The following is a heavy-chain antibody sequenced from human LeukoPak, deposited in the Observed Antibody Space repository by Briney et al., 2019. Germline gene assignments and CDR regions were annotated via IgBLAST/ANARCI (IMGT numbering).Heavy chain of an antibody. CDR1: GYTFTGYY. CDR2: INPNSGGT. D-gene: IGHD5-18*01. Sequence: EASVKVSCKASGYTFTGYYMHWVRQAPGQGLEWMGWINPNSGGTNYAQKFQGRVTMTRDTSISTAYMELSRLRSDDTAVYYCARGGRYSYGSAYYYYYYMDVWGIGTTVTVSS. V-gene: IGHV1-2*02. J-gene: IGHJ6*03. CDR3: ARGGRYSYGSAYYYYYYMDV.